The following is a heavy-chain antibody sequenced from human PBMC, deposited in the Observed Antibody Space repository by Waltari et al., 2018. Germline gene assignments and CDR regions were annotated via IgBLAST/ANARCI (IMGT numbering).Heavy chain of an antibody. CDR3: ARDGALTTADYRWLDS. CDR1: GYTFTSHD. CDR2: MNTSNGKI. J-gene: IGHJ5*01. V-gene: IGHV1-8*01. Sequence: QVQLVQSGPEVKKPGASVKVSCKTSGYTFTSHDINWVRQAAGQGLQWMAWMNTSNGKIGYAPRFRGRITVTRNTSTSTVFMELSSLTSEDTAVYYCARDGALTTADYRWLDSWGQGDPGHRLL. D-gene: IGHD3-16*01.